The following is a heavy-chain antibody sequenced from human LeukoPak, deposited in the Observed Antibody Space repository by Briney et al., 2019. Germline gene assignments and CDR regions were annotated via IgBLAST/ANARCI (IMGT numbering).Heavy chain of an antibody. CDR3: ARERGDTAMFRFIDC. Sequence: SETLSLTCTVSGGSISSGGYYWSWIRQHPGKGLEWIGYIYYSGSTYYNPSLKSRVTISVDTSKNQFSLKLSSVTAADTAVYYCARERGDTAMFRFIDCWGQGTLVTVSS. V-gene: IGHV4-31*03. J-gene: IGHJ4*02. D-gene: IGHD5-18*01. CDR1: GGSISSGGYY. CDR2: IYYSGST.